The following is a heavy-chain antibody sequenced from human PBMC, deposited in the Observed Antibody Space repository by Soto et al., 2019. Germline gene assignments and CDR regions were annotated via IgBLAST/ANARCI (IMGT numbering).Heavy chain of an antibody. V-gene: IGHV1-69*06. CDR3: ARGAECRGYCIKKFTWLDP. J-gene: IGHJ5*02. D-gene: IGHD2-8*01. CDR2: IIPIFDSP. CDR1: GGSFSTYA. Sequence: SVKVSCKASGGSFSTYAFSWVRQAPGHGLEWMGGIIPIFDSPYYAQNFQGRVTIAADRSTSTVYMELSSLTPEDTAVYYCARGAECRGYCIKKFTWLDPWGQGTMVTVSS.